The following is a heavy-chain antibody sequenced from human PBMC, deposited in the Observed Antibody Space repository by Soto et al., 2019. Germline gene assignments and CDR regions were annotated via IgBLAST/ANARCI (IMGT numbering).Heavy chain of an antibody. D-gene: IGHD2-2*01. Sequence: QVQLQESGPGLVKPSQTLSLTCTVSGGSISSGDYYWKWIRQPPGKGLEWIGSIYYSGSTYYSPSTESRVTISGGTSKTQFALKLRSVTAADTAVYYCVRGDPGSCSSTSCSDAFDLWGRGTMVAVSS. CDR3: VRGDPGSCSSTSCSDAFDL. CDR2: IYYSGST. V-gene: IGHV4-30-4*01. CDR1: GGSISSGDYY. J-gene: IGHJ3*01.